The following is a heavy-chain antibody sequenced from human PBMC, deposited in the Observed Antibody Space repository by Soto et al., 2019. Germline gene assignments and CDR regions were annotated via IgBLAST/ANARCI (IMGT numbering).Heavy chain of an antibody. CDR3: AKEGGLCGSDYISSSYYFDY. J-gene: IGHJ4*02. CDR2: ISYDGSNT. CDR1: GFTFSSYG. D-gene: IGHD1-26*01. V-gene: IGHV3-30*18. Sequence: QVQLVESGGGVVQPGRSLRLSCVASGFTFSSYGMHWVRQAPGKGLEWVAIISYDGSNTYYADSVKGRFTISRDNSKNTLYLQRNSLRSEDTSVYYCAKEGGLCGSDYISSSYYFDYWGQGTLVTVSS.